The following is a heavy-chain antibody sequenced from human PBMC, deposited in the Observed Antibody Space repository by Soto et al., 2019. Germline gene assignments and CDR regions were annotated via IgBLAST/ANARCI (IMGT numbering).Heavy chain of an antibody. D-gene: IGHD5-12*01. CDR3: ARERYSGYGDDY. CDR1: GFTFSSYA. V-gene: IGHV3-30-3*01. Sequence: PGGSLRLSCAASGFTFSSYAMHWVRQAPGKGLEWVAVISYDGSNKYYADSVKGRFTISRDNSKNTLYLQMNSLRAEDTAVYYCARERYSGYGDDYWGQGTLVTVSS. CDR2: ISYDGSNK. J-gene: IGHJ4*02.